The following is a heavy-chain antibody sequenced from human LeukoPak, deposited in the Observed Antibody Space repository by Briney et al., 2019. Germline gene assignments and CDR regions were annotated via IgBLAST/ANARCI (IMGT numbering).Heavy chain of an antibody. Sequence: GSLRLSCAASGFTFSSYAMSWVRQAPGKGLEWVSAISGSGGSTYYADSVKGRFTISRDNSKNTLYLQMNSLRAEDTAVYYCANPYYDSSGYPPWKGSVYWGQGTLVTVSS. J-gene: IGHJ4*02. CDR1: GFTFSSYA. CDR3: ANPYYDSSGYPPWKGSVY. CDR2: ISGSGGST. V-gene: IGHV3-23*01. D-gene: IGHD3-22*01.